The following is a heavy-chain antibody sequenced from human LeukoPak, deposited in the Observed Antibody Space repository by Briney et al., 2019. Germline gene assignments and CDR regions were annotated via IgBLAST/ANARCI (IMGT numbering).Heavy chain of an antibody. CDR1: GFTFSNYA. D-gene: IGHD6-19*01. V-gene: IGHV3-23*01. CDR2: ISGSGGST. CDR3: ARDGIAVAGFDY. Sequence: PGGSLRLSCAPSGFTFSNYAMSWVRQAPGKGLEWVSVISGSGGSTFYADSVRGRFTISRDNSRNTLYLQMNSLRAEDTAVYYCARDGIAVAGFDYWGQGTLVTVSS. J-gene: IGHJ4*02.